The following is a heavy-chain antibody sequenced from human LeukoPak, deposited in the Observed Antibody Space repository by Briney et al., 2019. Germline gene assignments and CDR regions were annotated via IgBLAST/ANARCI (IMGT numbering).Heavy chain of an antibody. Sequence: KPSETLSLTCTVSGGSISSGDYYWSWIRQPPGKGLEWIGYIYYSGSTYYNPSLKSRVTISVDTSKNQFSLKLSSVTAADTAVYYCARVTTYYYDSSGYRYYYYYGMDVWGQGTTVTVSS. D-gene: IGHD3-22*01. V-gene: IGHV4-30-4*01. J-gene: IGHJ6*02. CDR1: GGSISSGDYY. CDR3: ARVTTYYYDSSGYRYYYYYGMDV. CDR2: IYYSGST.